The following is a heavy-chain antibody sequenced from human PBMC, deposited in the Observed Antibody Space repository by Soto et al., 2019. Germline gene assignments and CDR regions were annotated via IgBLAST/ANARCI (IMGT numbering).Heavy chain of an antibody. D-gene: IGHD3-3*01. J-gene: IGHJ5*02. CDR2: MNSDGSGT. Sequence: EVQLVESGGGLVQPGGSLRLSCAASGFSFSRYWMHWVRQVPGKGLVWVSRMNSDGSGTGYADSVKGRFTVFRDNAKNTLYLQMNSLRAEDTAVYYCARGQHIDFWDNWFDPWGQGTLVTVSS. CDR1: GFSFSRYW. V-gene: IGHV3-74*01. CDR3: ARGQHIDFWDNWFDP.